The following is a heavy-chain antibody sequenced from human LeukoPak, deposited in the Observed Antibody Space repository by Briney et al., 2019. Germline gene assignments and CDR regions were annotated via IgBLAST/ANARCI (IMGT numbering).Heavy chain of an antibody. CDR1: GFTFSSYW. D-gene: IGHD4-17*01. CDR3: ARGAGDGDAFDI. Sequence: GGSLRLSCAASGFTFSSYWTSWVRQAPGKGLEWVTNIKQDGSEKYYVDSVKGRFTISRDNAKNSLYLQMNSLRAEDTAVYYCARGAGDGDAFDIWGQGTMVTVSS. CDR2: IKQDGSEK. J-gene: IGHJ3*02. V-gene: IGHV3-7*01.